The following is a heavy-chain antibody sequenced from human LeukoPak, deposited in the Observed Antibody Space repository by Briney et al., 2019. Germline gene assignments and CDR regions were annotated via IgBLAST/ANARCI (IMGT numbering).Heavy chain of an antibody. Sequence: GGSLRLSCTASGFTFSSYSMNWVRQAPGKGLEWVSSISSTSSYIYYADSVKGRFTISRDNAKNSLYLQMNSLRAEDTAVYYCARSYDSSGYYFYGMDVWGQGTTVTVSS. CDR1: GFTFSSYS. CDR2: ISSTSSYI. CDR3: ARSYDSSGYYFYGMDV. V-gene: IGHV3-21*04. D-gene: IGHD3-22*01. J-gene: IGHJ6*02.